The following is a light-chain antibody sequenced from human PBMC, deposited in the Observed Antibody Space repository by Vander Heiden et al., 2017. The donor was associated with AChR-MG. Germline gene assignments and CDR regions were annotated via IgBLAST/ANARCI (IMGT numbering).Light chain of an antibody. CDR1: SSDVGDYTY. CDR2: DVS. CDR3: CSYAGTYTLL. Sequence: QSALTQPRSVSGSPGQSVTISCTGTSSDVGDYTYVSGYQQHPGKAPKLMIYDVSKRPSGVPDRFSGSKSGNTASLTISGLQSEDEADYYCCSYAGTYTLLFGGGTKLTVL. J-gene: IGLJ2*01. V-gene: IGLV2-11*01.